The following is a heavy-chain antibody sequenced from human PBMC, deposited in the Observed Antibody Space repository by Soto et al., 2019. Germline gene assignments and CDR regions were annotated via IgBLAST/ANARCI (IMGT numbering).Heavy chain of an antibody. CDR2: ITPSSGST. CDR3: ARDLDPVWNYGGLAPGSQHWFDP. J-gene: IGHJ5*02. Sequence: QVQLVQSGAEVRKPGASVKVSCKASGYNFNNYFMHWVRQAPAQGLEWMGVITPSSGSTTYAQRFKGEHTITRDTSTSTVYMALRSLRSEDTAVYFWARDLDPVWNYGGLAPGSQHWFDPWGQGTLVTVSS. D-gene: IGHD1-7*01. CDR1: GYNFNNYF. V-gene: IGHV1-46*02.